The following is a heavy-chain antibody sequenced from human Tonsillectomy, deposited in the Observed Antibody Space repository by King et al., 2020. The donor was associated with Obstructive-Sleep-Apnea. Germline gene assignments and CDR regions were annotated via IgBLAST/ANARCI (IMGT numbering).Heavy chain of an antibody. D-gene: IGHD4-23*01. J-gene: IGHJ2*01. Sequence: VQLVESGAEVKKPGASVKVSCKASGYTFTSYGISWVRQAPGQGLEWMGWISAYNGNTNYAQKLQGRGTMTTDTSTGTAYMELRSLRSDDTAVYYCAGDSVVTPYWYFDLWGRGTLVTVSS. CDR3: AGDSVVTPYWYFDL. V-gene: IGHV1-18*01. CDR2: ISAYNGNT. CDR1: GYTFTSYG.